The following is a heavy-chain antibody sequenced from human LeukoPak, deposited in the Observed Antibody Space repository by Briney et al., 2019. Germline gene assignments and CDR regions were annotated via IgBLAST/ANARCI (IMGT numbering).Heavy chain of an antibody. CDR3: AREHVPSGWYYDSSAQGAFDI. J-gene: IGHJ3*02. CDR1: GFRFSSYA. CDR2: ISGSGVST. V-gene: IGHV3-23*01. Sequence: GGSLRLACAASGFRFSSYAMSWVRQAPGKGLEWVSAISGSGVSTYYADSVKGRFTISRDNSKNTLYLQMNSLRAEDTAVYYCAREHVPSGWYYDSSAQGAFDIWGQGTMVTVSS. D-gene: IGHD3-22*01.